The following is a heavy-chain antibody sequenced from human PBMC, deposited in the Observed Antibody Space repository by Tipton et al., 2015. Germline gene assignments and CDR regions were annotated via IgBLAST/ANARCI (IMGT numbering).Heavy chain of an antibody. CDR3: ARGEIGDFDS. J-gene: IGHJ4*02. CDR2: ISHSGNT. V-gene: IGHV4-39*07. CDR1: GGPITSSAYY. D-gene: IGHD4-17*01. Sequence: GLVKPSETLSLTCTVSGGPITSSAYYWGWIRQPPGKGLEWIGSISHSGNTYYNPSLKSRVTMSRDTSKNQFSLQLKSVTAADTAVYYCARGEIGDFDSWGQGTLVTVSS.